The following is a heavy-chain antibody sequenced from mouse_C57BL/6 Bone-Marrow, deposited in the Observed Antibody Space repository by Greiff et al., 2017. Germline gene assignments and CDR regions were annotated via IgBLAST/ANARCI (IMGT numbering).Heavy chain of an antibody. CDR1: GYAFSSSW. CDR2: IYPGDGDT. J-gene: IGHJ2*01. V-gene: IGHV1-82*01. CDR3: ARGVWRDYLDY. Sequence: QVQLQQSGPELVKPGASVKISCKASGYAFSSSWMNWVKQRPGKGLEWIGRIYPGDGDTNYNVKFKGKATLTADKSTSTAYMQLSSLKSDDSAVYFGARGVWRDYLDYWGQGTTLTVSS.